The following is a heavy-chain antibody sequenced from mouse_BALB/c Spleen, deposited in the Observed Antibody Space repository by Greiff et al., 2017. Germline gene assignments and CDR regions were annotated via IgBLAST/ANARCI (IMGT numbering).Heavy chain of an antibody. D-gene: IGHD2-14*01. CDR3: ARDQDCRYGHCDFDV. J-gene: IGHJ1*01. Sequence: EVHLVESGGGLVQPGGSLKLSCAASGFTFSSYGMSWVRQTPDKRLELVATINSNGGSTYYPDSVKGRFTISRDNAKNTLYQQMSSLKSEDTAMYYGARDQDCRYGHCDFDVWGAGTTVTVSS. CDR2: INSNGGST. CDR1: GFTFSSYG. V-gene: IGHV5-6-3*01.